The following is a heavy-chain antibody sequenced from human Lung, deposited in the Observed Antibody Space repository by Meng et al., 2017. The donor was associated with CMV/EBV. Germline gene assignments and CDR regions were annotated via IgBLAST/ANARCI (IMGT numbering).Heavy chain of an antibody. CDR1: GFTFSSYS. V-gene: IGHV3-21*01. Sequence: GESLKISCAASGFTFSSYSLNWVRQPPGKGLELVSSISSSSSYIYYADSVKGRFTISRDNAKNSLYLQLNSLRAEDTAVYYCARAPEGDGYNIDYWGQGTLVTVSS. D-gene: IGHD5-24*01. J-gene: IGHJ4*02. CDR2: ISSSSSYI. CDR3: ARAPEGDGYNIDY.